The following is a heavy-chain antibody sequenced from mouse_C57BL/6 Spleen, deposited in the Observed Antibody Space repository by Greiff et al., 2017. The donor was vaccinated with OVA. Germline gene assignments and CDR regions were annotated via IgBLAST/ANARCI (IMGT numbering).Heavy chain of an antibody. CDR3: ARGGSNYNWYFDV. Sequence: VQLQQPGTELVKPGASVKLSCKASGYTFTSYWMHWVKQRPGQGLEWIGNINPSNGGTNYNEKFKSKATLTVDKSSRTAYMQLSSLTSEDSAVYYCARGGSNYNWYFDVWGTGTTVTVSS. D-gene: IGHD2-5*01. CDR2: INPSNGGT. V-gene: IGHV1-53*01. J-gene: IGHJ1*03. CDR1: GYTFTSYW.